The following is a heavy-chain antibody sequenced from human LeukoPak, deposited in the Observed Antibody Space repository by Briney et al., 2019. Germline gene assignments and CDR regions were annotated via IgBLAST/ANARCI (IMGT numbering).Heavy chain of an antibody. CDR1: GFTVSSNY. CDR2: IYSGGST. J-gene: IGHJ4*02. V-gene: IGHV3-66*01. CDR3: AREGDYGSGSRHFDY. D-gene: IGHD3-10*01. Sequence: GGSLRLSCAASGFTVSSNYMSWVRQAPGKGLEWVSVIYSGGSTYYADSVKGRFTISRDNSKDTLYLQMNSLRAEDTAVYYCAREGDYGSGSRHFDYWGQGTLVTVSS.